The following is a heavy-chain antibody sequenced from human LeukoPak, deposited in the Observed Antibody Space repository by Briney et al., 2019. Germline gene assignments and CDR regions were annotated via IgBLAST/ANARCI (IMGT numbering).Heavy chain of an antibody. Sequence: SETLSLTCTVSGGSISSYYWSWIRQPPGKGLEWIGYIYYSGSTNYNPSLKGRVTISVDTSKNQFSLKLSSVTAADTAVYYCARSSAGGYYYDSSGYFDYRGQGTLVTVSS. D-gene: IGHD3-22*01. J-gene: IGHJ4*02. CDR3: ARSSAGGYYYDSSGYFDY. CDR1: GGSISSYY. V-gene: IGHV4-59*01. CDR2: IYYSGST.